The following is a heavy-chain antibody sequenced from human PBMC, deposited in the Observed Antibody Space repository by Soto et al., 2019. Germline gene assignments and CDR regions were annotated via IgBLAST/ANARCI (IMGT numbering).Heavy chain of an antibody. CDR2: IYHSGST. V-gene: IGHV4-30-2*05. Sequence: PSETLSLTCAVSGGSIRSGGYSWSWIRQPPGKSLEWIGYIYHSGSTYYNPSLKSRVTISVDTSKNQFSLKLSSVTAADTAVYYCARTDHGLSFDYWGQGTLVTSPQ. CDR1: GGSIRSGGYS. CDR3: ARTDHGLSFDY. J-gene: IGHJ4*02.